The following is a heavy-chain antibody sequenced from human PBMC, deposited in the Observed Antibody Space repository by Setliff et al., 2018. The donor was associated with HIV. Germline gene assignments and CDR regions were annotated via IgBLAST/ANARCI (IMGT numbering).Heavy chain of an antibody. CDR2: SYYSGST. CDR3: ARLNQQWLVRDSGSNCFDP. Sequence: SETLSLTCTVSGASISSFYWSWIRQPPGKGLDWIGYSYYSGSTNYNPSLKSRVTMSIETSKNRFSLKLNSVTAAATAVYYWARLNQQWLVRDSGSNCFDPWGQGILVTAPQ. V-gene: IGHV4-59*08. J-gene: IGHJ5*02. CDR1: GASISSFY. D-gene: IGHD6-19*01.